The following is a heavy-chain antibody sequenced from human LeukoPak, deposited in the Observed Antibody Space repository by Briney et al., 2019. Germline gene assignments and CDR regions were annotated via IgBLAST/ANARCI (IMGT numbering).Heavy chain of an antibody. J-gene: IGHJ6*02. CDR1: GFTFSSYA. CDR3: AKDLISGVVAYYYYYYGMDV. Sequence: PGGSLRLSCAASGFTFSSYAMSWVRQAPGKGLEWVSAISGGGGSTYYADSVKGRFTISRDNSKNTLYLQMNSLRAEDTAVYYCAKDLISGVVAYYYYYYGMDVWGQGTTVTVSS. D-gene: IGHD3-3*02. V-gene: IGHV3-23*01. CDR2: ISGGGGST.